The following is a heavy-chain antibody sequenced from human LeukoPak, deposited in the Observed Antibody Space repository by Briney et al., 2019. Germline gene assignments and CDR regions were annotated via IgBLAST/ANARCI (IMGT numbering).Heavy chain of an antibody. CDR2: IGTSSSYI. D-gene: IGHD2-2*01. J-gene: IGHJ4*02. CDR1: GFTFSSYS. V-gene: IGHV3-21*01. Sequence: AGGSLRLSCAASGFTFSSYSMNWVRQAPGKGLEWVSSIGTSSSYIYYADSLKGRFTISRDNAKNSLYLQMNSLRAEDTAVYYCARPRGCGSSRCNNFDYWGQGTLVTVSS. CDR3: ARPRGCGSSRCNNFDY.